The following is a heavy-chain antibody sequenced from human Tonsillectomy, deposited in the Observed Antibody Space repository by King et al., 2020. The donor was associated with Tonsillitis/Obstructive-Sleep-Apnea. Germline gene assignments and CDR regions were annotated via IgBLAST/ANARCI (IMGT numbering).Heavy chain of an antibody. CDR3: ARGTYDFWSGYYPTDYFDY. CDR2: ISYDGSNK. CDR1: GFTFSSYA. V-gene: IGHV3-30*04. Sequence: QLVQSGGGVVQPGRSLRLSCAASGFTFSSYAMHWVRQAPGKGLEWVAVISYDGSNKYYADSVKGRFTISRHNSKNTLYLQMNSLRAEDTAVYYCARGTYDFWSGYYPTDYFDYWGQGTLVTVSS. J-gene: IGHJ4*02. D-gene: IGHD3-3*01.